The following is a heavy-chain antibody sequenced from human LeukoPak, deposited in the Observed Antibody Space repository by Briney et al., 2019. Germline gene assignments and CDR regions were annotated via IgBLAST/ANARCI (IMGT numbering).Heavy chain of an antibody. J-gene: IGHJ6*02. CDR3: GRYYVMDG. Sequence: GGSLRLSCAASGFTFSSYVMNWVRQAPGKGLEWGSTISDSGGSTYYADSVKGRFTISRDNSKSTLYLQMNSQRAEDTAVYYCGRYYVMDGWGQGTSVTVSS. CDR1: GFTFSSYV. V-gene: IGHV3-23*01. CDR2: ISDSGGST.